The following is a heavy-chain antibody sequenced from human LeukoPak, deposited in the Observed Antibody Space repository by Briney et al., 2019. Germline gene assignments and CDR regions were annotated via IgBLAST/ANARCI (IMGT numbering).Heavy chain of an antibody. D-gene: IGHD3-3*01. CDR2: IHYSGST. CDR1: GGTISSYY. CDR3: ARGITIFGVVINYYYMDV. V-gene: IGHV4-59*01. Sequence: PSETLSLTCTVSGGTISSYYWRWIRQPPGKGLEWIGYIHYSGSTNYNPSLKSRVTISVYTSKNQFSLKLSSVTAADTAVYYCARGITIFGVVINYYYMDVWGKGTTVTVSS. J-gene: IGHJ6*03.